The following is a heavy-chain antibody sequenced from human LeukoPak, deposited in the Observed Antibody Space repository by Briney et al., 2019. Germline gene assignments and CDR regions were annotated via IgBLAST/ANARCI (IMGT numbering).Heavy chain of an antibody. V-gene: IGHV4-39*07. J-gene: IGHJ4*02. D-gene: IGHD3-22*01. CDR1: GGSISSSSYY. CDR2: IYYSGST. Sequence: SETLSLTCTVSGGSISSSSYYWGWIRQPPGKGLEWIGSIYYSGSTYYNPSLKSRVTISVDTSKNQFSLKLSSVTAADTAVYYCARGPLLRYYYDSSGYYFGYWGQGTLVTVSS. CDR3: ARGPLLRYYYDSSGYYFGY.